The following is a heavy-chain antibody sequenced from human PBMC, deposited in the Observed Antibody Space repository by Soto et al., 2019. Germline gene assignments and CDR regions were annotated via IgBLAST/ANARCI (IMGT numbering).Heavy chain of an antibody. CDR3: AKVTIEVPAPGTAV. CDR2: ISYSGDRT. J-gene: IGHJ6*02. D-gene: IGHD6-13*01. V-gene: IGHV3-23*01. Sequence: GGSLRLSCAASGFTFNNYAMSWVRQAPGKGLEWVSAISYSGDRTFYADSAKGRFTISRDNSKNTLYLEMKSLRAEDTAIYYCAKVTIEVPAPGTAVWGQGTTVTVSS. CDR1: GFTFNNYA.